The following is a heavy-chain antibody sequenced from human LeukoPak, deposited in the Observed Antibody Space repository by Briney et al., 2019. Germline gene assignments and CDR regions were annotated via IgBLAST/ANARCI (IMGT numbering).Heavy chain of an antibody. CDR1: GYTFTGYY. D-gene: IGHD6-19*01. V-gene: IGHV1-2*02. Sequence: ASVKVSCKASGYTFTGYYVHWVRQAPGQGLEWMGWINPSSGGTNYAQKFQGRVTMTRDTSISTAYLELSSLRSDDTAVYYCAKAGSGWYPHFDYWGQGTLVTVSS. J-gene: IGHJ4*02. CDR3: AKAGSGWYPHFDY. CDR2: INPSSGGT.